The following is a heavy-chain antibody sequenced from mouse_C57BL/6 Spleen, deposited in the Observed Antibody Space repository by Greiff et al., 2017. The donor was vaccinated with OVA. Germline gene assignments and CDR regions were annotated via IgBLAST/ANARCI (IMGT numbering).Heavy chain of an antibody. CDR1: GYTFTSYW. Sequence: QVQLKQPGAELVRPGSSVKLSCKASGYTFTSYWMHWVKQRPIQGLEWIGNIDPSDSETHYNQKFKDKATLTVDKSSSTAYMQLSSLTSEDSAVYYCARAPYYSNPMDYWGQGTSVTVSS. CDR3: ARAPYYSNPMDY. CDR2: IDPSDSET. V-gene: IGHV1-52*01. D-gene: IGHD2-5*01. J-gene: IGHJ4*01.